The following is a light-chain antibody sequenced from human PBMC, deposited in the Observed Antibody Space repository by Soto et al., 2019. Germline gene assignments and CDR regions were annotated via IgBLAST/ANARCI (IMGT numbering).Light chain of an antibody. CDR1: LSISSW. Sequence: DIPVTQSPSTLSASPSDRATTICRASLSISSWLAWYQQKPGQAPQILIYTASSLESGVTSRFSGSGSGIEFTLSIISLQPDDFSTYYRHKYITWTFGQGTKVDIK. CDR3: HKYITWT. J-gene: IGKJ1*01. CDR2: TAS. V-gene: IGKV1-5*03.